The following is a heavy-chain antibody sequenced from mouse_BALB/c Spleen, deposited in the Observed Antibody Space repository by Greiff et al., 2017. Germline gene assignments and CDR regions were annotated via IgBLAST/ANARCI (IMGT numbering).Heavy chain of an antibody. V-gene: IGHV14-3*02. CDR3: ARTYGSSYGYAMDY. J-gene: IGHJ4*01. CDR1: GFNIKDTY. CDR2: IDPANGNT. Sequence: EVKLVESGAELVKPGASVKLSCTASGFNIKDTYMHWVKQRPEQGLEWIGRIDPANGNTKYDPKFQGKATITADTSSNTAYLQLSSLTSEDTAVYYCARTYGSSYGYAMDYWGQGTSVTVSS. D-gene: IGHD1-1*01.